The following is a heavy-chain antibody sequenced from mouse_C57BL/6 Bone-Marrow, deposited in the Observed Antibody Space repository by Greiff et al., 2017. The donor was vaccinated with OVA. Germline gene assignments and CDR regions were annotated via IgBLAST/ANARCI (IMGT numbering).Heavy chain of an antibody. Sequence: SGSELRSPGSSVKLSCKDFDSEVFPIAYMSWVRQKPGHGFEWIGGILPSIGRTIYGEKFEDKATLDADTLSNTAYLELNSLTSEDSAIYYCARPGRMGDSHWYFDVWGTGTTVTVSS. CDR1: DSEVFPIAY. CDR3: ARPGRMGDSHWYFDV. D-gene: IGHD3-3*01. CDR2: ILPSIGRT. J-gene: IGHJ1*03. V-gene: IGHV15-2*01.